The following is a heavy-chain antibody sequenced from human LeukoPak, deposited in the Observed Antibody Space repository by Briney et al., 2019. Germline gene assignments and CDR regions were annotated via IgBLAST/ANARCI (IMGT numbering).Heavy chain of an antibody. Sequence: GGSLRLSCVASGFTFSSYAMSWVRQAPGKGLEWVSAISGSGGSTYYADSVKGRFTISRDNSKNTLYLQMNSLRAEDTAVYYCAKGCTSCPYFDYWGQGTLVPVSS. CDR1: GFTFSSYA. CDR3: AKGCTSCPYFDY. J-gene: IGHJ4*02. CDR2: ISGSGGST. V-gene: IGHV3-23*01. D-gene: IGHD2-2*01.